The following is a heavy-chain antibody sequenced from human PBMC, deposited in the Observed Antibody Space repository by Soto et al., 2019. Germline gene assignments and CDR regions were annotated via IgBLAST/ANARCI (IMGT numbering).Heavy chain of an antibody. D-gene: IGHD2-21*01. CDR2: IFHTGAT. V-gene: IGHV4-39*01. CDR3: ARLRIVPTTNFDY. Sequence: SETLSLTCTVSGDSITSSSFYWGWIRQPPGKGLEWIGHIFHTGATYQNPTLKSRLRMSVDTSKNQFSLNLSSVTATDTAIYYCARLRIVPTTNFDYWGQGTLVTVS. J-gene: IGHJ4*02. CDR1: GDSITSSSFY.